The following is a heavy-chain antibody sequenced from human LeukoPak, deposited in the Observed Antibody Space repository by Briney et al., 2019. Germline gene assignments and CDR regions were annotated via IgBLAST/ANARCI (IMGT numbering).Heavy chain of an antibody. CDR3: VYDSSGYYYFFDY. J-gene: IGHJ4*02. V-gene: IGHV3-30*18. CDR1: GFTFSSYG. CDR2: ISYDGSNK. D-gene: IGHD3-22*01. Sequence: GGSLRLSCAASGFTFSSYGMHWVRQAPGKGLEWVAVISYDGSNKYYADSVKGRFTISRDNSKNTLYLQMNSLRAEDTAVYYCVYDSSGYYYFFDYWDQGTLVTVSS.